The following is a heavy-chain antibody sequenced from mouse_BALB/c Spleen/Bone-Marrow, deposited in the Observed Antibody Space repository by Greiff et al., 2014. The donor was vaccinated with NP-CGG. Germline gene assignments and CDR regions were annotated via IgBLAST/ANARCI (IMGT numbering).Heavy chain of an antibody. D-gene: IGHD4-1*01. V-gene: IGHV5-12*02. CDR1: GFTFSDYY. CDR3: ARQLAYAMDY. J-gene: IGHJ4*01. Sequence: EVQVVESXGGLVQPGGSLKLSCATSGFTFSDYYMYWVRQTPEKRLEWVAYITKGGGSTYYPDIVKGRFTISRDNAKNTLYLQMSRLKSEDTAMYYCARQLAYAMDYWGQGTSVTVSS. CDR2: ITKGGGST.